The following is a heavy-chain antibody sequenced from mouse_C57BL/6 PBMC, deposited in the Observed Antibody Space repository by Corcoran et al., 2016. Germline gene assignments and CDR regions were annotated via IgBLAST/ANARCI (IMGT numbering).Heavy chain of an antibody. CDR2: INTYSGVP. CDR1: GYTFTTYG. V-gene: IGHV9-3*01. Sequence: QIQLVQSGPELKKPGETVKISCKASGYTFTTYGMSWVKQAPGKGLKWMGWINTYSGVPTYADDFKGRFAFSLETSASTAYLQINNLKNEDTATYFCAWPITTVVPHWYFDVWGTGTTVTVSS. J-gene: IGHJ1*03. D-gene: IGHD1-1*01. CDR3: AWPITTVVPHWYFDV.